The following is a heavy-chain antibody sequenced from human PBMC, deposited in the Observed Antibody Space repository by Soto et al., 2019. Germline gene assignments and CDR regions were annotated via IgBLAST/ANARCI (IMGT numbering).Heavy chain of an antibody. V-gene: IGHV3-30*04. CDR2: IPYDGSNE. D-gene: IGHD1-26*01. Sequence: QAQLVESGGGVVQPGRSLRLSCAASGFTFSSHAMHWVRQAPGKGLEWVAGIPYDGSNEYYADFVKGRFTISRDNSKNTLYLRINSLRAEDTAVYYCARVSGSYWEAWFAPWGQGTLVTVSS. CDR3: ARVSGSYWEAWFAP. CDR1: GFTFSSHA. J-gene: IGHJ5*02.